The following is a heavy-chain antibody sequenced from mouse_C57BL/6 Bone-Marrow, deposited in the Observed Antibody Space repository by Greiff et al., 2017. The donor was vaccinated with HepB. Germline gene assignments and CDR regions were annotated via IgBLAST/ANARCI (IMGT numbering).Heavy chain of an antibody. CDR1: GYTFTSYW. V-gene: IGHV1-61*01. J-gene: IGHJ2*01. Sequence: QVQLQQPGAELVRPGSSVKLSCKASGYTFTSYWMDWVKQRPGQGLEWIGNIYPSDGETHYNQKFKDKATLTVDKSSSTAYMQLSSLTSEDSAVYYCARRGLYYFDYWGQGTTLTVSS. CDR3: ARRGLYYFDY. CDR2: IYPSDGET.